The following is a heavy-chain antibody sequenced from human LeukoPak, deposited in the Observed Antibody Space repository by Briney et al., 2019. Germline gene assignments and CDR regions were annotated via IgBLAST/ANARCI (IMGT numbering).Heavy chain of an antibody. D-gene: IGHD2-15*01. CDR1: GYTFTSYG. CDR3: ARGTVVAANFDY. V-gene: IGHV1-18*04. Sequence: ASVKVSCKASGYTFTSYGISWVRQAPGQGVERMGWISAYNGNTNYAQKLQGRVTITTDTSTSTAYMELRSLRSDDTAVYYCARGTVVAANFDYWGQGTLVTVSS. J-gene: IGHJ4*02. CDR2: ISAYNGNT.